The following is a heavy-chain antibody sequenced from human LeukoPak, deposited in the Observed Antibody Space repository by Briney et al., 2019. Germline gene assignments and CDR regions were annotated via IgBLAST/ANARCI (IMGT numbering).Heavy chain of an antibody. Sequence: GGSLRLSCAASGFTVSSNYMSWVRQAPGKGLEWVSGIYSGGSTYYADSVKGRFTISRHNSKNTLYLQMNSLRAEDTAVYYCAGSSDILTGYYNAFDIWGQGTMVTVSS. CDR2: IYSGGST. J-gene: IGHJ3*02. CDR1: GFTVSSNY. D-gene: IGHD3-9*01. V-gene: IGHV3-53*04. CDR3: AGSSDILTGYYNAFDI.